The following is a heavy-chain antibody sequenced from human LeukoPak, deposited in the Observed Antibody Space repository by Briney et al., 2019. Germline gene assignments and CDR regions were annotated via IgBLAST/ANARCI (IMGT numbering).Heavy chain of an antibody. CDR1: GGSISSSSYY. V-gene: IGHV4-39*01. D-gene: IGHD1-26*01. J-gene: IGHJ3*02. CDR2: IYYSGST. CDR3: ARPGGGSYFDAFDI. Sequence: SETLSLTCTVSGGSISSSSYYWGWIRQPPGKGLEWIGSIYYSGSTYYNPSLKSRVTISVDTSKNQFSLKLSSVTAADTAVYYCARPGGGSYFDAFDIWGQGTMVTVPS.